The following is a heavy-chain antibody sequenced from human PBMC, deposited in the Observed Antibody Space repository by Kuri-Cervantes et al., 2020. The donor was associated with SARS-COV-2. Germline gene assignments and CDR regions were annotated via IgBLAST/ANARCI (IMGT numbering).Heavy chain of an antibody. Sequence: GESLKISCAASGFTFSSYSMNWVRQAPGKGLEWVSSISSSSSYIYYADSVKGRFTISRDNAKNSLYLQMNSLRAEDTAVYYCVRDFSLVGALDAFDIWGQGAMVTVSS. D-gene: IGHD1-26*01. V-gene: IGHV3-21*01. J-gene: IGHJ3*02. CDR3: VRDFSLVGALDAFDI. CDR2: ISSSSSYI. CDR1: GFTFSSYS.